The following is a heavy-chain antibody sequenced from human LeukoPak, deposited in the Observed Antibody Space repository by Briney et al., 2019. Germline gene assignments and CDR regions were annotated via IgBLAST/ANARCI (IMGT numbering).Heavy chain of an antibody. D-gene: IGHD3-10*01. CDR1: GYTFTSYG. CDR2: ISAYNGNT. J-gene: IGHJ6*02. CDR3: ARDVLHPRTRMVRGPSPYYYYGMDV. Sequence: ASVKVSCKASGYTFTSYGISWVRQAPGQGLEWMGWISAYNGNTNYAQKLQGRVTMTTDTSTSTAYMELRSLRSDDTAVYYCARDVLHPRTRMVRGPSPYYYYGMDVWGQGTTVTVSS. V-gene: IGHV1-18*01.